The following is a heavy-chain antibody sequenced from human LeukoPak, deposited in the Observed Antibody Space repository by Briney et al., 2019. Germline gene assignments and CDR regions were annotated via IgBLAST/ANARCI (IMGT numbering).Heavy chain of an antibody. D-gene: IGHD2-2*01. CDR3: ARVLCSSTSCYLPLGY. J-gene: IGHJ4*02. V-gene: IGHV1-69*04. CDR2: IIPILGIA. Sequence: ASVKVSCKASGGTFSSYAISWVRQAPGQGLEWMGRIIPILGIANYAQKFQGRVTITADKSTSTAYMELSSLRSEDTAVYHCARVLCSSTSCYLPLGYWGQGTLVTVSS. CDR1: GGTFSSYA.